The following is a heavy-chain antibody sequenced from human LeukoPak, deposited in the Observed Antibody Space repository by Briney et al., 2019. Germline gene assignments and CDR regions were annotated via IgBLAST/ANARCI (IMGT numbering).Heavy chain of an antibody. CDR3: AKFIGTYYYGSGDAFDI. CDR1: GFTFDDYA. V-gene: IGHV3-23*01. J-gene: IGHJ3*02. CDR2: ISGSGGST. Sequence: PGGSLRLSCAASGFTFDDYAMHWVRQAPGKGLEWVSAISGSGGSTYYADSVKGRFTMSRDNSKNTLYLQMNSLRAEDTAVYYCAKFIGTYYYGSGDAFDIWGQGTMVTVSS. D-gene: IGHD3-10*01.